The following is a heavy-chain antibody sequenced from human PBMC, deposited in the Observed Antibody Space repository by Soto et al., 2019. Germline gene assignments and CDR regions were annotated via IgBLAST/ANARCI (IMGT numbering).Heavy chain of an antibody. Sequence: RLSCAASGFTFSSYAMHWVRQAPGKGLEWVAVISYDGSNKYYAAPVKGRVTISRDDSKNTMYLQMNSLKTEDTAVYYCTTDFVRYCSGGSCYFYYYGMDVWGQGTTVTVSS. D-gene: IGHD2-15*01. J-gene: IGHJ6*02. CDR1: GFTFSSYA. CDR2: ISYDGSNK. CDR3: TTDFVRYCSGGSCYFYYYGMDV. V-gene: IGHV3-30-3*01.